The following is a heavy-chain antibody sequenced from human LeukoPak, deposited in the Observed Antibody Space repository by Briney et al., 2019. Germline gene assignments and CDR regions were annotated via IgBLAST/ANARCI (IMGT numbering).Heavy chain of an antibody. D-gene: IGHD1-14*01. CDR1: GGSISSYY. CDR3: ARTRNSNFFDY. V-gene: IGHV4-4*09. CDR2: IYTSGST. J-gene: IGHJ4*02. Sequence: SETLSLTCTVSGGSISSYYWSWIRQPPGKGLEWIGYIYTSGSTNYNPSLKSRVTISVDTSKNQFSLKLSSVTAADTAVYYCARTRNSNFFDYWGQGTLVTVSS.